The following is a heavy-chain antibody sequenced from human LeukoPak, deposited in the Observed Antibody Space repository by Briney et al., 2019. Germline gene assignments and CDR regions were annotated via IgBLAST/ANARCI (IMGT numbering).Heavy chain of an antibody. V-gene: IGHV1-18*01. J-gene: IGHJ4*02. CDR1: GYTFTSYG. D-gene: IGHD3-9*01. CDR3: ATGIDWFDTYYFDY. CDR2: ISAYNGNT. Sequence: ASVKVSCKASGYTFTSYGISWVRQAPGQGLEWMGWISAYNGNTNCAQKFQGRVTMTEDTSTDTAYMELSSLRSEDTAVYYCATGIDWFDTYYFDYWGQGTLVTVSS.